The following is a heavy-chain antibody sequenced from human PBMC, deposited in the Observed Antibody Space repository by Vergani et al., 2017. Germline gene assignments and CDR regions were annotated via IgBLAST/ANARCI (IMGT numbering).Heavy chain of an antibody. J-gene: IGHJ4*02. Sequence: QVQLQQWGAGLLKPSETLSLTCAVYGGSFSGYYWSWIRQPPGKGLEWIGEINHSGSTNYNPSLKSRVTISVDTSKYQFSLKLSSVTAADTAVYYCARIGDPYYFDYWGQGTLVTVSS. CDR2: INHSGST. CDR1: GGSFSGYY. CDR3: ARIGDPYYFDY. V-gene: IGHV4-34*01. D-gene: IGHD2-21*02.